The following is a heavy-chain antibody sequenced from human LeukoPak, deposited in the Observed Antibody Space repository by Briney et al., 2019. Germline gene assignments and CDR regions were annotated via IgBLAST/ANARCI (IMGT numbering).Heavy chain of an antibody. CDR2: INSDGSST. J-gene: IGHJ4*02. CDR3: ARSGYYYDSSGYYYVFDY. V-gene: IGHV3-74*01. CDR1: GFTFSSYW. Sequence: GGSLRLSCAASGFTFSSYWMHWVRQAPGKGLVWVSRINSDGSSTSYADSVKGRFTISRDNAKNTLYLQMNSLRAEDMAVYYCARSGYYYDSSGYYYVFDYWGQGTLVTVSS. D-gene: IGHD3-22*01.